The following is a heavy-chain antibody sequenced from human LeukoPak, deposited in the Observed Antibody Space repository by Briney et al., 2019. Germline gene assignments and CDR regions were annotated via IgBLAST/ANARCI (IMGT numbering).Heavy chain of an antibody. D-gene: IGHD6-19*01. Sequence: SETLSLTCTVSGGSISSYYWSWIRQPPGKGLEWIGYIYYSGSTNYNPSLKSRVTISVDTSKNQFSLKLSSVTAADTAVYYCAGLTRGGWYLDLFDYWGQGILVTVSS. CDR2: IYYSGST. CDR1: GGSISSYY. V-gene: IGHV4-59*01. CDR3: AGLTRGGWYLDLFDY. J-gene: IGHJ4*02.